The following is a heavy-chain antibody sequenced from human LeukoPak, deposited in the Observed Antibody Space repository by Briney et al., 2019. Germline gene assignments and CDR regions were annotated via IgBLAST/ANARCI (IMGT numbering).Heavy chain of an antibody. CDR1: GFTFSSYA. Sequence: PGGSLRLSCAASGFTFSSYAMSWVRQAPGKGLEWVSAISGSGGSTYYADSVKGRFTISRDNSKNTLYLQMNSLRAEDTAVYYCARTLGYCSSTSCYEAGFYFDYWGQGTLVTVSS. CDR3: ARTLGYCSSTSCYEAGFYFDY. D-gene: IGHD2-2*01. V-gene: IGHV3-23*01. J-gene: IGHJ4*02. CDR2: ISGSGGST.